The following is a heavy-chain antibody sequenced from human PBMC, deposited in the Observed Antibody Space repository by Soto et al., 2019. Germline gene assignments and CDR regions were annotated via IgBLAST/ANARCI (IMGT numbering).Heavy chain of an antibody. CDR3: ARPGRKFWSGRYYFDD. D-gene: IGHD3-3*01. CDR2: ISYDGSNI. V-gene: IGHV3-30*03. CDR1: VFALSSYG. J-gene: IGHJ4*02. Sequence: QVQLVESGGGVVQPGRSLRLSCAASVFALSSYGMHWVRQAPGRGLEWVAVISYDGSNIYYADSVKGRFTISRDNSKNTLLLQMNSLRAEDTAVYYCARPGRKFWSGRYYFDDWGQGTLVTVAS.